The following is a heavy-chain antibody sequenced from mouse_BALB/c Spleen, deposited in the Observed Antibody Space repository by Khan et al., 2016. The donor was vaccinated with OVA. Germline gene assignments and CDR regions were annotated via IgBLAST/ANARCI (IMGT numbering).Heavy chain of an antibody. V-gene: IGHV1-7*01. CDR1: GYTFTSYW. Sequence: QVQLQQSGAELAKPGASVKMSCKASGYTFTSYWMHWIKQRPGQGLEWIGYINPTSGYTDYNQKFKDKATLTADKSSSTAYIQLSSLTSDDSEVYYSARDRIDYWGQGTALTVSS. CDR3: ARDRIDY. J-gene: IGHJ2*01. CDR2: INPTSGYT.